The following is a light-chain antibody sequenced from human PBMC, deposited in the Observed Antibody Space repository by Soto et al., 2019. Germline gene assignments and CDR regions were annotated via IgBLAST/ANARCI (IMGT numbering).Light chain of an antibody. CDR2: GAS. J-gene: IGKJ1*01. Sequence: EIVMTQSPATLSVSPGERATLSCRASPSVSSNLAWYQQKPGQAPRLLIYGASTRATGIPARFSGSGSGTEFTLTISSLQSEDFAVYYCQQYNNWPLTWTFGQGTKVDIK. V-gene: IGKV3-15*01. CDR1: PSVSSN. CDR3: QQYNNWPLTWT.